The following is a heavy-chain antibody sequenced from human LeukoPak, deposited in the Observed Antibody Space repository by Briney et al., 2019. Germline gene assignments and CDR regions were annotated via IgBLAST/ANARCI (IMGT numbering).Heavy chain of an antibody. CDR1: RGYFPSGYY. CDR2: IYYSGVT. V-gene: IGHV4-39*01. Sequence: PSVTLSLASTIPRGYFPSGYYWGWVRQPPGKGLEWIASIYYSGVTYFNPSLESRVTISVDTSRNQFSLSLRSVTAADTAVYYCARFFAVAGRDYFDYWGQGTLVTVSS. D-gene: IGHD6-19*01. CDR3: ARFFAVAGRDYFDY. J-gene: IGHJ4*02.